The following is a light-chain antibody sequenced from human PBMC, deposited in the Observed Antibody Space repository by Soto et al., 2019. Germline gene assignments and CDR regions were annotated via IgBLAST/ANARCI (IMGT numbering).Light chain of an antibody. CDR1: QSISSW. CDR3: QQSSIYWT. Sequence: SHRTKCHVMLSASARDRVTIPFRASQSISSWLAWYQQKPGKAPKLLIYDASSLESGVPSRFSGSGSGTEFTLTISSLQPDDFATYYCQQSSIYWTFGQGTKVDI. CDR2: DAS. J-gene: IGKJ1*01. V-gene: IGKV1-5*01.